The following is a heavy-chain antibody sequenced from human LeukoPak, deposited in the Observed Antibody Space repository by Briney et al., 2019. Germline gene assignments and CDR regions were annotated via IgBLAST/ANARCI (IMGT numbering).Heavy chain of an antibody. CDR2: ISTGGSI. J-gene: IGHJ4*02. CDR3: ARGHRLWGLPDY. CDR1: GGSINTYC. V-gene: IGHV4-4*07. Sequence: SETLSLTCTVSGGSINTYCWSWIRQPAGKGLEWIGRISTGGSINFNPSLESRVTISVDTSKNQFSLKLSSVTAADTAVYYCARGHRLWGLPDYWGQGTLVTVSS. D-gene: IGHD3-16*01.